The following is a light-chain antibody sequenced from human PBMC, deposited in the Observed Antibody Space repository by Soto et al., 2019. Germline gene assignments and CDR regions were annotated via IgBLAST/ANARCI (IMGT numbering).Light chain of an antibody. Sequence: QSVLTQPPSASGTPGQRVTISCSGSSSNIGSNYVYWYQQLPGTAPKLLIYRNNQRPSGVPDRFSGSKSGTSASLAISGLRSDDEADYYCTAWDDSLSGRVVFGGGTKLTVL. V-gene: IGLV1-47*01. J-gene: IGLJ2*01. CDR1: SSNIGSNY. CDR3: TAWDDSLSGRVV. CDR2: RNN.